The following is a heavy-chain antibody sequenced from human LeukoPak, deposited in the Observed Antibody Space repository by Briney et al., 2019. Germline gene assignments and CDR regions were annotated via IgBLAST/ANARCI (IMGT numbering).Heavy chain of an antibody. CDR3: AKVDRLGYCSSTSCYADDY. CDR2: ISSSSSYI. CDR1: GFTFSNYG. V-gene: IGHV3-21*01. Sequence: GGSLRLSCAASGFTFSNYGMSWVRQAPGKGLEWVSSISSSSSYIYYADSVKGRFTISRDNAKNSLYLQMNSLRAEDTAVYYCAKVDRLGYCSSTSCYADDYWGQGTLVTVSS. D-gene: IGHD2-2*01. J-gene: IGHJ4*02.